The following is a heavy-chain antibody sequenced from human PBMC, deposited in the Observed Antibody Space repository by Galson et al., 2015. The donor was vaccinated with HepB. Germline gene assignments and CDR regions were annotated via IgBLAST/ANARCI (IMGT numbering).Heavy chain of an antibody. CDR3: ARETGSRNYYYPTN. D-gene: IGHD3-10*01. CDR2: ISNSAGYA. V-gene: IGHV3-11*05. CDR1: GFTFSGYY. J-gene: IGHJ4*02. Sequence: SLRLSCAASGFTFSGYYMSWIRQAPRKGLEWVSYISNSAGYANYADSVKGRFAISRDNAKNSLYLQMNSLRAEDTAVYYCARETGSRNYYYPTNWGQGTLVTVSS.